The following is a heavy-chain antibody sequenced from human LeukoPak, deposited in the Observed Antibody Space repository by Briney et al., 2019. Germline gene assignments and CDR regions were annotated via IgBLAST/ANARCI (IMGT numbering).Heavy chain of an antibody. D-gene: IGHD4-17*01. Sequence: GGSLRLSCAASGFTFSSYAMSWVRQAPGKGLEWVSAISGSGGSTYYADSVKGRFTISRDSSKNTLYLQMNSLRAEDTAVYYCARRGESTTYGDYRFDYWGQGTLVTVSS. V-gene: IGHV3-23*01. J-gene: IGHJ4*02. CDR2: ISGSGGST. CDR1: GFTFSSYA. CDR3: ARRGESTTYGDYRFDY.